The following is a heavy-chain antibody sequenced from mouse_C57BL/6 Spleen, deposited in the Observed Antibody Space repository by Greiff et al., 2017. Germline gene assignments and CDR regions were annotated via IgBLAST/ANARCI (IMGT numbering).Heavy chain of an antibody. D-gene: IGHD4-1*02. CDR2: IWSGGST. V-gene: IGHV2-2*01. CDR3: ARANWDDYAMDY. J-gene: IGHJ4*01. CDR1: GFSLTIYG. Sequence: VMLVESGPGLVQPSQSLSITCTVSGFSLTIYGVHWVRQSPGKGLEWLGVIWSGGSTDYNAAFISRLSISKDNSKSQVFFKMNSLQADDTAIYYCARANWDDYAMDYWGQGTSVTVSS.